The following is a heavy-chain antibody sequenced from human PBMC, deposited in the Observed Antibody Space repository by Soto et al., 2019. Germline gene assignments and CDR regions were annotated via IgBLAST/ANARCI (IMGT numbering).Heavy chain of an antibody. CDR1: GDTFTSCD. J-gene: IGHJ5*02. CDR2: MNPNSGNT. D-gene: IGHD6-6*01. Sequence: ASVKVCCKASGDTFTSCDINWVRQATRQGLEWMGWMNPNSGNTGYAQKFQGRVTMTRNTSISTAYMELSSLRSEDTAVYYCARRGSSSSVVSNWFDPWGQGTLVTVSS. CDR3: ARRGSSSSVVSNWFDP. V-gene: IGHV1-8*01.